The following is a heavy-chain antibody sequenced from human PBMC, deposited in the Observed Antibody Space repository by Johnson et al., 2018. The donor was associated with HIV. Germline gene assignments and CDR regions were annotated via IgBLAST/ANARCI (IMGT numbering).Heavy chain of an antibody. J-gene: IGHJ3*02. D-gene: IGHD3-10*01. CDR3: AKDSSVLLCFDI. CDR1: GFTFSSYA. Sequence: VQLVESGGGLVQPGGSLRLSCAASGFTFSSYAMHWVRQAPGKGLEYVSAISSNGGSTYYANSVKGRFTISRDNSKNSLFLQMNRLRVEDTAVYYCAKDSSVLLCFDIWGQGTMVTVSS. V-gene: IGHV3-64*01. CDR2: ISSNGGST.